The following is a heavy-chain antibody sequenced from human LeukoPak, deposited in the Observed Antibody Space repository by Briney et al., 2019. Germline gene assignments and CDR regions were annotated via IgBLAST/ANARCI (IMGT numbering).Heavy chain of an antibody. Sequence: GGSLRLSCAASGFTVSSDYMSWVRQAPGKGLEWVSSISTSSSYKYYADSVKGRFTISRDNAKNSLYLQMNSLRAEDTAVYYCARDRGSSGWYDAFDIWGQGTMVTVSS. J-gene: IGHJ3*02. CDR3: ARDRGSSGWYDAFDI. V-gene: IGHV3-21*01. D-gene: IGHD6-19*01. CDR1: GFTVSSDY. CDR2: ISTSSSYK.